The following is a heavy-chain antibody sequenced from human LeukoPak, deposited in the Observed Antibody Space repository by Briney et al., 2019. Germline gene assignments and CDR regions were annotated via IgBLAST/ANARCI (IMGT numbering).Heavy chain of an antibody. CDR2: ISAYNGNT. CDR1: GYTFTSYG. J-gene: IGHJ5*02. V-gene: IGHV1-18*01. CDR3: ASVSETGTNNWFDP. D-gene: IGHD1-7*01. Sequence: GASVKVSCKASGYTFTSYGISWVRQAPGQGLEWMGWISAYNGNTNYAQKLQGRVTMTTDTSTSTAYMELRSLRSDDTAVYYCASVSETGTNNWFDPWGQGTLVTVSS.